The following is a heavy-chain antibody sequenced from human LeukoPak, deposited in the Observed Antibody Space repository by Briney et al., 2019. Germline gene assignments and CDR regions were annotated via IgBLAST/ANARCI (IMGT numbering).Heavy chain of an antibody. D-gene: IGHD1-26*01. CDR1: GYIFTSYD. CDR3: ARNIRETGTFEY. V-gene: IGHV1-8*01. CDR2: MNPNSGAT. Sequence: ASVKVSCKASGYIFTSYDINWVRQATGQGLEWLGRMNPNSGATGYAQKFQGRVTMTRDTSISTAYMELSSLRFEDTAVYYCARNIRETGTFEYWGQGTLVTVSS. J-gene: IGHJ4*02.